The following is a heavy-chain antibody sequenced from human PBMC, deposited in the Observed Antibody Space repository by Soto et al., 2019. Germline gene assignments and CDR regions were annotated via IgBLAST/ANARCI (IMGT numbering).Heavy chain of an antibody. J-gene: IGHJ4*02. V-gene: IGHV4-31*03. Sequence: SETLSLTCTVSGDSISSGGYYWNWIRRHPGKGLEWIGYIYYTGSTFYNPSLKSRVTISIDTSKNQFSLKVNSVTAADTAVYFCARLSRNQIDYWGQGTLVTVSS. CDR1: GDSISSGGYY. CDR2: IYYTGST. CDR3: ARLSRNQIDY.